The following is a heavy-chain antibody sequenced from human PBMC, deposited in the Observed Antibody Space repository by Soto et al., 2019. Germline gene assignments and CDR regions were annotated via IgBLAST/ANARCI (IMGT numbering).Heavy chain of an antibody. CDR3: AKGDYCSSTSCYPLYYYGMDV. Sequence: EVQLLESGGGLVQPGGSLRLSCAASGFTFSNYVMSWVRQAPGRGLEWVSILSGGGSSTYYADSVKGRFTISRDNSKNTLYLQMNSLRAEDTAVYYCAKGDYCSSTSCYPLYYYGMDVWGQGTTVTVSS. J-gene: IGHJ6*02. CDR1: GFTFSNYV. CDR2: LSGGGSST. D-gene: IGHD2-2*01. V-gene: IGHV3-23*01.